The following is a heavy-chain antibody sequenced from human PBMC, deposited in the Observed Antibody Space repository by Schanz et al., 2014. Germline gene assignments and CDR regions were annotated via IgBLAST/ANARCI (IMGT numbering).Heavy chain of an antibody. CDR3: ARDVGHYGMDV. Sequence: QVQLQESGPGLVKPSETLSLTCTISGVSITNNYWAWVRQPPGKGLEWIGFISSSGSALYNPSLKTRVTISRDTSKNQVSLNLRSVTAADTAVYYCARDVGHYGMDVWGQGTTVTVSS. V-gene: IGHV4-59*01. CDR2: ISSSGSA. J-gene: IGHJ6*02. CDR1: GVSITNNY.